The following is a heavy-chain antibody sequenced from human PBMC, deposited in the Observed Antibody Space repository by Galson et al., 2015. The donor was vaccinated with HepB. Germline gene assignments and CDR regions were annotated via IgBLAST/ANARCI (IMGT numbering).Heavy chain of an antibody. CDR2: ISYDGSNK. D-gene: IGHD3-10*01. CDR1: GFTFSSYA. J-gene: IGHJ4*02. CDR3: ARDWGGVRGSHFDY. V-gene: IGHV3-30*04. Sequence: SLRLSCAASGFTFSSYAMHWVRQAPGKGLEWVAVISYDGSNKYYADSVKGRFTISRDNSKNTLYLQMNSLRAEDTAVYYCARDWGGVRGSHFDYWGQGTLVTVSS.